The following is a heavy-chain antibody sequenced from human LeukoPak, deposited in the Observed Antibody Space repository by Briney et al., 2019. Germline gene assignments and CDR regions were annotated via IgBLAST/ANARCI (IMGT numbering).Heavy chain of an antibody. V-gene: IGHV1-2*02. J-gene: IGHJ6*03. Sequence: ASVKVSCKASGGTFSSYAISWVRQAPGQGLEWMGWINPNSGGTNYAQKFQGRVTMTRDTSISTAYMELSRLRSDDTAVYYCASSITGTTYYYYMDVWGKGTTVTVSS. CDR3: ASSITGTTYYYYMDV. D-gene: IGHD1-7*01. CDR2: INPNSGGT. CDR1: GGTFSSYA.